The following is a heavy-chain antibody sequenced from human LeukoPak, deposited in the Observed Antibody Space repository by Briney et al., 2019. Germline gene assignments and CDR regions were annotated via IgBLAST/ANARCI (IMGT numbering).Heavy chain of an antibody. Sequence: GGSLRLSCAASGFTFNDYAMHWVRQAPGKGLEWAAIISYDGSNKYFADSVKGRFTISRDNSKNTLYLQMNSLRAEDTAVYYCARETSRLSRLAFDIWGQGTMVTVSS. V-gene: IGHV3-30-3*01. J-gene: IGHJ3*02. CDR2: ISYDGSNK. CDR3: ARETSRLSRLAFDI. CDR1: GFTFNDYA.